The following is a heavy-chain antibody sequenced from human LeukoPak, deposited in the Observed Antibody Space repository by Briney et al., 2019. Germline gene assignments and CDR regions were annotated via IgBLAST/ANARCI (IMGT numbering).Heavy chain of an antibody. Sequence: WVRQAPGKGLEWIGSIYYSGSTYYNPSLKSRVTISVDTSKNQFSLKLSSVTAADTAVYYCARHVACSGGSCYWFDPWGQGTLVTVSS. CDR2: IYYSGST. V-gene: IGHV4-39*01. D-gene: IGHD2-15*01. J-gene: IGHJ5*02. CDR3: ARHVACSGGSCYWFDP.